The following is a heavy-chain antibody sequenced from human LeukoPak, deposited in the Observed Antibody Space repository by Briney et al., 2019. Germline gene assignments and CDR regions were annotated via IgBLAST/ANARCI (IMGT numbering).Heavy chain of an antibody. V-gene: IGHV3-23*01. Sequence: GGSLRLSCAASGFTFSSYAMSWVRQAPGKGLEWVSAISGSGGSTYYADSVKGRFTISRDNSKNTLYLQMNSLRAEDTAVYYCSGYYYDSSGNYFDYWGQGTLVTVSS. CDR3: SGYYYDSSGNYFDY. CDR2: ISGSGGST. D-gene: IGHD3-22*01. J-gene: IGHJ4*02. CDR1: GFTFSSYA.